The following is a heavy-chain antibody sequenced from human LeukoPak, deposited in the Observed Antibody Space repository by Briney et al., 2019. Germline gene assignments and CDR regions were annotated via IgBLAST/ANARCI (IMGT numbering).Heavy chain of an antibody. D-gene: IGHD3-9*01. Sequence: SETLSLTCTVSGGSISGYNWSWLRQPAGKGLEWIGRVYISESTDYNPSLKSRVTMSVDTSKNQFSLKLRSVTAADTAVYYCARDLGDRSRAYFAFDYWGQGTLVTVSP. CDR3: ARDLGDRSRAYFAFDY. CDR2: VYISEST. J-gene: IGHJ4*02. CDR1: GGSISGYN. V-gene: IGHV4-4*07.